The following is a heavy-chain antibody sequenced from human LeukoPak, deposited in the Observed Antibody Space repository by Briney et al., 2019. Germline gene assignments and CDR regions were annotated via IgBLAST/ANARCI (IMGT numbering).Heavy chain of an antibody. Sequence: SETLSLTCTVSGGSISSYYWSWIRQPPGKGLEWIGYIYYSGNTNYNPSLKSRVTISVDTSKNQFSLKLSSVTAADTAVYYCVNSSPGGGWLVSGNFDYWGQGTLVTVSS. CDR2: IYYSGNT. CDR1: GGSISSYY. CDR3: VNSSPGGGWLVSGNFDY. J-gene: IGHJ4*02. D-gene: IGHD6-19*01. V-gene: IGHV4-59*08.